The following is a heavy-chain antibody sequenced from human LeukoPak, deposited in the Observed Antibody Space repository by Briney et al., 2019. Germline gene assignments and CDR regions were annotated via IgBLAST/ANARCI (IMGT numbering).Heavy chain of an antibody. D-gene: IGHD3-10*01. V-gene: IGHV4-38-2*01. CDR1: GYSISSGYY. J-gene: IGHJ4*02. CDR2: IYHSGST. CDR3: ARCGLVRGLNDY. Sequence: SETLSLTCAVSGYSISSGYYWGWIRQPPGKGLGWIGSIYHSGSTYYNPSLKSRVTISVDTSKNQFSLKLSSVTAADTAVYYCARCGLVRGLNDYWGQGTLVTVSS.